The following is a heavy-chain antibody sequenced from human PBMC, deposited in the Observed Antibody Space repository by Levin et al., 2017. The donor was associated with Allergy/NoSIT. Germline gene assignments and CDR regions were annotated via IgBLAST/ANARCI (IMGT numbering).Heavy chain of an antibody. V-gene: IGHV3-23*01. CDR3: ATPAITVLLWYGGFDY. Sequence: GESLKISCVASGFSFSSYAMSWVRQAPGKGLEWVSAISASGGSTYYANSVKGRSTISRDNSKNTLYLQMSSLSAEDTAVYYCATPAITVLLWYGGFDYWGQGTLVTVSS. CDR1: GFSFSSYA. J-gene: IGHJ4*02. CDR2: ISASGGST. D-gene: IGHD3-10*01.